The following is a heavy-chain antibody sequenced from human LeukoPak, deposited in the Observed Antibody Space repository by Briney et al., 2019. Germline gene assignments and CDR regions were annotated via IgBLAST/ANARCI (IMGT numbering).Heavy chain of an antibody. J-gene: IGHJ3*02. CDR1: VDSISSYY. Sequence: KASETLSLTCTVSVDSISSYYWSWIRQSPGKGLEWIGYIYYSGSTYYNPSLTSRVTISVDTSKNQFSLRLTSVTAADTAVYYCARKNDFDIWGQGTLVTVSS. CDR2: IYYSGST. D-gene: IGHD2/OR15-2a*01. V-gene: IGHV4-59*12. CDR3: ARKNDFDI.